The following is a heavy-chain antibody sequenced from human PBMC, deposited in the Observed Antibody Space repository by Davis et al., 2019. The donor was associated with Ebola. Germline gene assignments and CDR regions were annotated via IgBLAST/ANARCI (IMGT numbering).Heavy chain of an antibody. J-gene: IGHJ4*02. CDR3: ARRADY. CDR1: GFTFRSYW. V-gene: IGHV3-21*01. Sequence: GESLKISCAASGFTFRSYWMGWVRQAPGKGLEWVSGISGHGGETFYSHSVKGRFTISRDNAKNSLYLQMNSLRAEDTAVYYCARRADYWGQGTLVTVSS. CDR2: ISGHGGET.